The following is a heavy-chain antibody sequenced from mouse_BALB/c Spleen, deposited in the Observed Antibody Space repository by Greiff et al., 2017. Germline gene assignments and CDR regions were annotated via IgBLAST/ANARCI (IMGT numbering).Heavy chain of an antibody. V-gene: IGHV5-6-3*01. CDR2: INSNGGST. J-gene: IGHJ4*01. CDR3: AKYGSYYAMDY. Sequence: EVKLQESGGGLVQPGGSLKLSCAASGFTFSSYGMSWVRQTPDKRLELVATINSNGGSTYYPDSVKGRFTISRDNAKNTLYLQMSNLKSEDTAMYYCAKYGSYYAMDYWGQGTSVTVSS. D-gene: IGHD2-10*02. CDR1: GFTFSSYG.